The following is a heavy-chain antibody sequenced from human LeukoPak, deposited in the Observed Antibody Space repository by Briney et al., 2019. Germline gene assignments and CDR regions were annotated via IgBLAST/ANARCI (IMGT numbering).Heavy chain of an antibody. Sequence: SVKVSCKASGGTFSSYAISWVRQAPGQGLEWMGGIIPVFGTANYAQKFQGRVTITADESTSTAYMGLSSLRSEDTAVYYCARDMLGYYYYYMDVWGKGTTVTVSS. CDR1: GGTFSSYA. J-gene: IGHJ6*03. CDR2: IIPVFGTA. D-gene: IGHD3-10*02. CDR3: ARDMLGYYYYYMDV. V-gene: IGHV1-69*13.